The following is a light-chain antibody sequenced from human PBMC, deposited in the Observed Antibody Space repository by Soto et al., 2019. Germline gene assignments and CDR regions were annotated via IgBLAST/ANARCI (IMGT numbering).Light chain of an antibody. CDR2: KAS. CDR1: QSINTW. V-gene: IGKV1-5*03. Sequence: DIQMTQSPSTLSASVGDRVTITCRASQSINTWLAWYQLKPGRAPKLLIYKASTLESGVPSRFSGSGPGTEFTLTISSLQPDDFSAYYCHQYQTYSQFGQGTKVDIK. J-gene: IGKJ1*01. CDR3: HQYQTYSQ.